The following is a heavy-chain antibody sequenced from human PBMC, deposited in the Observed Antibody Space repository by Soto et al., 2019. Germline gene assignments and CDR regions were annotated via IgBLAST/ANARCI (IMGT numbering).Heavy chain of an antibody. CDR1: GGTFNTYA. CDR2: IIPVFRAP. J-gene: IGHJ6*02. CDR3: ARDKGRPQLGGNYYHITDV. D-gene: IGHD3-3*02. Sequence: QVHLVQSGAEVKKPGSSVKVSCKVSGGTFNTYAISWVRQAPGQGLEWMGGIIPVFRAPDYAQKFQGRVTITAGESARTVDMELNGLRSEDTAVYYCARDKGRPQLGGNYYHITDVWGQGTSVTVSS. V-gene: IGHV1-69*12.